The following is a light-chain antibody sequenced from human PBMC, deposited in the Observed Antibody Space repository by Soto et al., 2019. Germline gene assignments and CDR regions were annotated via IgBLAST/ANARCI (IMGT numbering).Light chain of an antibody. CDR1: QDISTS. CDR3: QQLFDSPIT. J-gene: IGKJ5*01. Sequence: DIQLSQSPSFLSPSIGESVTITCRASQDISTSLAWYQVKPGKAPKLLIYAASTLESGVPSRFSGTVSGTEFSLTITSLQPEDFATYYCQQLFDSPITFGGGTRLDIK. V-gene: IGKV1-9*01. CDR2: AAS.